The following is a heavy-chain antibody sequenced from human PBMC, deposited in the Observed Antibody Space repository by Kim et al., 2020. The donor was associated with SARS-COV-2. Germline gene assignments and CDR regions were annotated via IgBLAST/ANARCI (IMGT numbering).Heavy chain of an antibody. CDR3: ARDRLRFLEWLPNYYGMDV. D-gene: IGHD3-3*01. J-gene: IGHJ6*02. Sequence: KGRFTISRDKAKNSRYLQMNSLRDEDTAVYYCARDRLRFLEWLPNYYGMDVWGQGTTVTVSS. V-gene: IGHV3-48*02.